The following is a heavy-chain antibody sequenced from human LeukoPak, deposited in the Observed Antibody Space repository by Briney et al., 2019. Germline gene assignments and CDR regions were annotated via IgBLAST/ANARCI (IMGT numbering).Heavy chain of an antibody. CDR3: ARLTDYYDSSGYYSG. CDR2: IIPILGIA. V-gene: IGHV1-69*04. J-gene: IGHJ4*02. CDR1: GGTFSSYA. D-gene: IGHD3-22*01. Sequence: GSSVKVSCKASGGTFSSYAISWVRQAPGQGLEWMGRIIPILGIANYAQKFQGRVTITADKSTSTAYMELSSLRSEDTAVYYCARLTDYYDSSGYYSGWGQGTLVTVSS.